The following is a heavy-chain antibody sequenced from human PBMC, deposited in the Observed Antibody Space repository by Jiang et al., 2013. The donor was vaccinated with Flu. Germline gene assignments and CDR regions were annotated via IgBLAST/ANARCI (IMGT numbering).Heavy chain of an antibody. D-gene: IGHD4-11*01. Sequence: LKSRVTISVDTSENQFSLRVSSVTAADTAVYYCARVGGYSNYLDYWGQGTLVTVSS. CDR3: ARVGGYSNYLDY. V-gene: IGHV4-31*02. J-gene: IGHJ4*02.